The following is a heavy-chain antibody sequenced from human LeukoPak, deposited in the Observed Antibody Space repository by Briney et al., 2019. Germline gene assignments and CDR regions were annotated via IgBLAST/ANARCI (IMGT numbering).Heavy chain of an antibody. CDR2: INLNSGGT. D-gene: IGHD6-6*01. CDR3: ARDEAASRLNSFDY. Sequence: ASVKGSCKASGYPFTAYYMHWVRQAPGQGLEWMGYINLNSGGTNYAQKFLDRLTMTRDTSISTAYMELSGLRSDDTAVYYCARDEAASRLNSFDYWGQGTLVTVSS. J-gene: IGHJ4*02. CDR1: GYPFTAYY. V-gene: IGHV1-2*02.